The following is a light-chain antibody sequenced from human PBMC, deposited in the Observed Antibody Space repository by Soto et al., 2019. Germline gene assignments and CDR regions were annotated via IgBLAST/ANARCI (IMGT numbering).Light chain of an antibody. V-gene: IGKV3-20*01. CDR3: QQYTSSLNT. CDR1: QSVSSNY. CDR2: GAS. Sequence: EIVLTQSPGTLSLSPGERATLSCRASQSVSSNYLAWYQQKPGQAPRLLIYGASSRATGIPDRFSGSGSGTDFTLTISRLEPEDFAVYYCQQYTSSLNTFGQGTRLEIK. J-gene: IGKJ5*01.